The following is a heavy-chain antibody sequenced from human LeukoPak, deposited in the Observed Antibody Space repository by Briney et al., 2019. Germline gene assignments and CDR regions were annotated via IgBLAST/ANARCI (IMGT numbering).Heavy chain of an antibody. D-gene: IGHD3-22*01. Sequence: PGGSLRLSCTASGFTFSGYGMHWVRQAPGKGLEWVAGISYDGNNKYYADSVKGRFSISRDNSKNTLYLQMNSLRAEDTAVYYCARARGIVVVTPNYWGQGTLVTVSS. J-gene: IGHJ4*02. CDR3: ARARGIVVVTPNY. V-gene: IGHV3-30*03. CDR1: GFTFSGYG. CDR2: ISYDGNNK.